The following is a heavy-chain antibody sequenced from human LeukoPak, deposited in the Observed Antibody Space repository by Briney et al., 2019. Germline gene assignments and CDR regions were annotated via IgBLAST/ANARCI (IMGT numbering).Heavy chain of an antibody. J-gene: IGHJ4*02. CDR3: ASSGASNGDYVALEFDY. CDR1: GYSFTSYW. V-gene: IGHV5-51*01. CDR2: IYPGDSDT. D-gene: IGHD4-17*01. Sequence: GESLKISCKGSGYSFTSYWIGWVRQMPGKGLEWMGIIYPGDSDTRYSPSFQGQVTISADKSISTAYLQWSSLKASDTAMYYCASSGASNGDYVALEFDYWGQGTPVTVSS.